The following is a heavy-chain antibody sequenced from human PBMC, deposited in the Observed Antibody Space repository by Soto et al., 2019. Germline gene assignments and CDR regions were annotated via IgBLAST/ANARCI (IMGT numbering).Heavy chain of an antibody. CDR1: GGSISSYY. Sequence: SQTLSLTCTVSGGSISSYYWSWIRPPPGKGLEWIGYIYYSGSTNYNPSLKSRVTISVDTSKNQFSLKLSSVTAADTAVYYCASSDYGDYGWFDPWGQGTLVTVSS. V-gene: IGHV4-59*01. CDR2: IYYSGST. D-gene: IGHD4-17*01. J-gene: IGHJ5*02. CDR3: ASSDYGDYGWFDP.